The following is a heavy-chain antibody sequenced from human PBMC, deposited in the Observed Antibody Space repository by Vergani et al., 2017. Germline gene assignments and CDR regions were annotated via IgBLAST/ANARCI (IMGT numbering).Heavy chain of an antibody. CDR2: INSYGSST. D-gene: IGHD3-22*01. CDR3: ARDTRNYYDSSGYQGSF. Sequence: EVQLVESGGGLAQPGGSLRLSCAASGFTFSSYWMHWVRQAPGKGLVWVSRINSYGSSTTYADSVKGRFTSSRDNAKNTLYLQMNSLRAEDTAVYYCARDTRNYYDSSGYQGSFWGQGTLVTVSS. V-gene: IGHV3-74*01. CDR1: GFTFSSYW. J-gene: IGHJ4*02.